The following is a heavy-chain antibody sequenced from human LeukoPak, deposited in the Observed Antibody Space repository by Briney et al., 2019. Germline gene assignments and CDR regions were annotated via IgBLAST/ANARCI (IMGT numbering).Heavy chain of an antibody. CDR2: IYYSGST. V-gene: IGHV4-61*01. J-gene: IGHJ4*02. CDR3: ASWGSEDFDY. D-gene: IGHD7-27*01. CDR1: GGSVSSGSYY. Sequence: SETLSLTCTVSGGSVSSGSYYWSRIRQPPGKGLEWIGYIYYSGSTNYNPSLKSRVTISVDTSKNQFSLKLSSVTAADTAVYYCASWGSEDFDYWGQGTLVTVSS.